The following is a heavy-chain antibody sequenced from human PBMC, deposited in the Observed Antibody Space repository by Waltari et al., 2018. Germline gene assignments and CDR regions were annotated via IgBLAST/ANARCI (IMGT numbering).Heavy chain of an antibody. CDR2: ISSSSSTI. CDR3: ARGWRGNYGFYYYGMDV. Sequence: AASGFTFSSYSMNWVLQAPGKGLEWVSYISSSSSTIYYADSVKGRFTISRDNAKNSLYLQMNSLRAEDTAVYYCARGWRGNYGFYYYGMDVWGQGTTVTVSS. J-gene: IGHJ6*02. V-gene: IGHV3-48*04. CDR1: GFTFSSYS. D-gene: IGHD4-4*01.